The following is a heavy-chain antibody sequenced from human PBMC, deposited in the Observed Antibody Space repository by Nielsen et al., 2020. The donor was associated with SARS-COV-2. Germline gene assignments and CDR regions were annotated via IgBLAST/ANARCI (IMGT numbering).Heavy chain of an antibody. Sequence: LKISCAASGFTFSRHAMNWVRQAPGKGLEWVASISGDSNYIFYSELVKGRFTMSRDNGKNSLYPQMNTLRSEDTALYYCTRGFYSQSDCWGQGTLVTVSS. CDR3: TRGFYSQSDC. CDR1: GFTFSRHA. D-gene: IGHD2-15*01. CDR2: ISGDSNYI. V-gene: IGHV3-21*01. J-gene: IGHJ4*02.